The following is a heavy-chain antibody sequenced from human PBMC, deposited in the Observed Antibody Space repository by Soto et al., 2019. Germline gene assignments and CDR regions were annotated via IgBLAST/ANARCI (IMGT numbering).Heavy chain of an antibody. D-gene: IGHD3-9*01. Sequence: QVQLVQSGAEVKKPGSSVKVSCKASGGTFSSYAISWVRQAPGQGLEWMGGIIPIFGTANYAQKFQGRVTITADESTSTAHMELSSLRSEDTAVYYCARRVRYFDWSPLGWYFDLWGRGTLVTVSS. J-gene: IGHJ2*01. CDR2: IIPIFGTA. CDR3: ARRVRYFDWSPLGWYFDL. V-gene: IGHV1-69*01. CDR1: GGTFSSYA.